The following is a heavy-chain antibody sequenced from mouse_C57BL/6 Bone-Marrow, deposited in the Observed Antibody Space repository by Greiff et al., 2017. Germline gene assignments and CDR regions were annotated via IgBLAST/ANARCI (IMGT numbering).Heavy chain of an antibody. D-gene: IGHD1-1*02. Sequence: EVQVVESGGGLVKPGGSLKLSCAASGFTFSSYTMSWVRQTPEKRLEWVATISGGGGNTYYPDSVKGRFTISRDNAQNTLYLQMSGLRSEDTALYYCASRWYGAYWGQGTLVTVSA. J-gene: IGHJ3*01. CDR3: ASRWYGAY. V-gene: IGHV5-9*01. CDR2: ISGGGGNT. CDR1: GFTFSSYT.